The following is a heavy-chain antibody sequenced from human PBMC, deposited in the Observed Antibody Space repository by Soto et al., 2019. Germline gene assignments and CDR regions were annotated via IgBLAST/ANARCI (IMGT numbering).Heavy chain of an antibody. J-gene: IGHJ4*02. D-gene: IGHD6-6*01. CDR2: INPSGGST. V-gene: IGHV1-46*03. CDR1: GYTFTSYY. Sequence: ASVKVSCKASGYTFTSYYMHWVRQAPGQGLEWMGIINPSGGSTSYAQKFQGRVTMTRDTSTSTVYMELSSLRSEDTAVYYCARVAPGYSSSSPPFEYWGQGTLVTLSS. CDR3: ARVAPGYSSSSPPFEY.